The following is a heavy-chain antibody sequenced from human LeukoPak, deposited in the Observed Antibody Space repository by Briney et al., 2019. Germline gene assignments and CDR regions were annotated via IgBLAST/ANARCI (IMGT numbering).Heavy chain of an antibody. CDR1: GHSINTFG. CDR2: MSSDNGNT. J-gene: IGHJ6*03. Sequence: GSSVQVSCKPSGHSINTFGIIWVRQAPGQGREWIGWMSSDNGNTNYADKFQGRVTITRDTSRTTAYMELRSLRSDDTAVYFCANVAKGRYFFYYMDVWGAGTTVTVSS. CDR3: ANVAKGRYFFYYMDV. V-gene: IGHV1-18*01. D-gene: IGHD5-12*01.